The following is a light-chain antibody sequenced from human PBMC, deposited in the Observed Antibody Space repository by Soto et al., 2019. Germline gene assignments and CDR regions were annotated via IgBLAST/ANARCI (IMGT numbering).Light chain of an antibody. CDR3: QQANSFPHL. CDR2: KAS. CDR1: QSISSW. Sequence: DIQMTQSPSTLSASVGDRVTITCRASQSISSWLAWYQQKSGKAPKLLIYKASSLESGVPSRFSGSGSGTEFTLTITSLQPDDFATYYCQQANSFPHLFGPGTKVDI. V-gene: IGKV1-5*03. J-gene: IGKJ3*01.